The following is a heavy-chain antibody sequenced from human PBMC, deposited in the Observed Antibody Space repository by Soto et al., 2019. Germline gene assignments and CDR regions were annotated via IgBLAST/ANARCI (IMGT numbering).Heavy chain of an antibody. CDR2: IYSGGST. Sequence: GGSLRLSCAASGFTVSSNYMSWVRQAPGKGLEWVSVIYSGGSTYYADSVKGRFTISRHNSKNTLYLQMNSLRAEDTAVYYCARGRFLEWLDAFEIWGQGTMVPVSS. CDR3: ARGRFLEWLDAFEI. J-gene: IGHJ3*02. D-gene: IGHD3-3*01. CDR1: GFTVSSNY. V-gene: IGHV3-53*04.